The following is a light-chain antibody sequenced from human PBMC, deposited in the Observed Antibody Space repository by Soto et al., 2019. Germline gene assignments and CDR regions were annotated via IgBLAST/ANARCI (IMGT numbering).Light chain of an antibody. CDR2: DAS. Sequence: DIQMTQSPSTLSASVGDRVTITCRASESIRTWLAWYQHKPGKAPKFLIYDASTLESGVPSRFSGSGSGTEFTLTISSLQPDDFATYYCQQYNGTFGQGTKVDIK. CDR1: ESIRTW. CDR3: QQYNGT. V-gene: IGKV1-5*01. J-gene: IGKJ1*01.